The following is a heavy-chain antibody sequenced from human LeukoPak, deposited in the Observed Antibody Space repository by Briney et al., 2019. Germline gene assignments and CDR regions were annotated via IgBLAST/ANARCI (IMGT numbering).Heavy chain of an antibody. J-gene: IGHJ5*02. Sequence: PSETLSLTCTVSGGSISSESYYWGWIRQPPGKGLEWIGSIYYSGSTYYNPSLKSRVTISVDKSKNQLSLKLSSVTAADTAVYYCASRDYSNPEGLDPWGQGTLVTVSS. CDR1: GGSISSESYY. D-gene: IGHD4-11*01. V-gene: IGHV4-61*05. CDR3: ASRDYSNPEGLDP. CDR2: IYYSGST.